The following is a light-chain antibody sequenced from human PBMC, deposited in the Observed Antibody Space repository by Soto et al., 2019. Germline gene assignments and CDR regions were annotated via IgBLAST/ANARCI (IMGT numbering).Light chain of an antibody. CDR3: QQYKNWPMYT. V-gene: IGKV3-15*01. Sequence: EIVMTQTPATRSVSPGERATLSCRASQSVSSNLAWYQQKPGQAPRLLIYGASTRATGIPARFSGSGSGTEFTLTISSLQSEDFAVYYCQQYKNWPMYTFGQGTKLEIK. CDR2: GAS. J-gene: IGKJ2*01. CDR1: QSVSSN.